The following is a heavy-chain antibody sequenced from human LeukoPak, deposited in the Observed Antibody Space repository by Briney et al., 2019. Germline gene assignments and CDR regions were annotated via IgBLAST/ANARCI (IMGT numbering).Heavy chain of an antibody. V-gene: IGHV3-23*01. J-gene: IGHJ4*02. CDR1: GFTFSSYA. D-gene: IGHD1-26*01. Sequence: PGGSLRLSCAASGFTFSSYAMSWVCQGPGKGLEWVSAISGSGGSTYYADSVKGRFTISRDNSKNTLYLQMNSLRAEDTAVYYCAKVVLTGGSYYYFDYWGQGTLVTVSS. CDR3: AKVVLTGGSYYYFDY. CDR2: ISGSGGST.